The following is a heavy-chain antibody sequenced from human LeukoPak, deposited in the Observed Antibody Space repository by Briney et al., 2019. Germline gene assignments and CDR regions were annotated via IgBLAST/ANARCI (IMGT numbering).Heavy chain of an antibody. D-gene: IGHD3-10*01. Sequence: GGSLRLSCAASGFTVSSSSMSWVRQAPGKGLEWVANIKQDGSEKYYVDSVKGRFTISRDSAKNSVYLQMNSLGVEDTAVYYCARGLLWLFGGQGTLVTVSS. CDR3: ARGLLWLF. CDR1: GFTVSSSS. J-gene: IGHJ4*02. CDR2: IKQDGSEK. V-gene: IGHV3-7*01.